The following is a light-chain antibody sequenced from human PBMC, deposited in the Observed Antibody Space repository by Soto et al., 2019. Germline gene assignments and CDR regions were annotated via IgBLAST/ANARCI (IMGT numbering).Light chain of an antibody. V-gene: IGKV3-20*01. J-gene: IGKJ5*01. Sequence: EIGLTQSPGTLSLSPGERGTLSCRASQSIVGNYLAWYQQKPGQAPRLLIYGASSMAAGIPDRFTGSGTGTDFTLTITRLQPDDFAVYYCQKYGGSFITFGQGTRVEMK. CDR2: GAS. CDR1: QSIVGNY. CDR3: QKYGGSFIT.